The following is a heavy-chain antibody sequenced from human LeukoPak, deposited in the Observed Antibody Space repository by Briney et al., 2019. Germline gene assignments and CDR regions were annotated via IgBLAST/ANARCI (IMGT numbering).Heavy chain of an antibody. Sequence: GGSLRLSCAASGFTFSNYAMSWVRQAPGKGLEWVSTISGSGGGIYYADSVKGRFTISRDNSKNTLYLQMNSLRADDTAVYYCAKGSYASGSSLFDYWGQGTLATVSS. CDR3: AKGSYASGSSLFDY. CDR2: ISGSGGGI. J-gene: IGHJ4*02. V-gene: IGHV3-23*01. CDR1: GFTFSNYA. D-gene: IGHD3-10*01.